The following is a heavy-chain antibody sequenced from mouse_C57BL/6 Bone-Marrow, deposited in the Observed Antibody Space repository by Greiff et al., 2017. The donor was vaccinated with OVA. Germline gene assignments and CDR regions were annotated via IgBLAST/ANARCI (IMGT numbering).Heavy chain of an antibody. V-gene: IGHV14-2*01. CDR2: IDPEDGET. D-gene: IGHD3-2*02. CDR1: GFNIKDYY. Sequence: EVKLQQSGAELVKPGASVRLSCTASGFNIKDYYMHWVKQRTEQGLEWIGRIDPEDGETKYAPKFQGKATITADTSSNTAYLQLSSLTSEDTAVYYWARDRQLRQQGYAMDYWGQGTSVTVSS. J-gene: IGHJ4*01. CDR3: ARDRQLRQQGYAMDY.